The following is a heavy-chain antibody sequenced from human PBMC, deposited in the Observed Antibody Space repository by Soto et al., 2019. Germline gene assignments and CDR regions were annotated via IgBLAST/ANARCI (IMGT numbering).Heavy chain of an antibody. Sequence: PSETLSLTCTVSGGSISSSSYYWGWIRQPPGKGLEWIGSIYYSGSTYYNPSLKSRVTISVDTSKNQFSLKLSSVTAADTAVYYCASSARGYSYGYSPYYFDYWGQGTLVT. CDR1: GGSISSSSYY. D-gene: IGHD5-18*01. J-gene: IGHJ4*02. CDR3: ASSARGYSYGYSPYYFDY. CDR2: IYYSGST. V-gene: IGHV4-39*01.